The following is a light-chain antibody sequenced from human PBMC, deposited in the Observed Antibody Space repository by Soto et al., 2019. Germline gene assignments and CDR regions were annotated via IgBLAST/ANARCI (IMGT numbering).Light chain of an antibody. V-gene: IGKV1-17*01. CDR1: QSINIY. J-gene: IGKJ5*01. CDR3: QQHNSFSIT. CDR2: GAS. Sequence: DIQMTQSPSSLSASVGDRVTITCRTSQSINIYLNWYQQKVGDPPRLLIFGASNLQSGVPSRFSGSGSGTEFTLTINSLQADDFATYYCQQHNSFSITFGQGTRLDIK.